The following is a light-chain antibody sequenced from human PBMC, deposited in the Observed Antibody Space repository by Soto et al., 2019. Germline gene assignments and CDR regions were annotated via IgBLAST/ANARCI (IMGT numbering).Light chain of an antibody. V-gene: IGKV1-5*03. CDR3: QYYDNYCWT. Sequence: DIQLTQSPSTLSASVGDRVTITCWASQSISSWLAWYQQKPGKAPKFLIYKTSNLESGVPSRFSGSGSGTEFTLTISNLQPDDFATYYWQYYDNYCWTFGQGTKVEIK. J-gene: IGKJ1*01. CDR2: KTS. CDR1: QSISSW.